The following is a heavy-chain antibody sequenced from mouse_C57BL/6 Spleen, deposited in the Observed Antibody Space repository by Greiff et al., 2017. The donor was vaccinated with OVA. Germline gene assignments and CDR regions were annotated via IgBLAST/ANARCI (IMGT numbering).Heavy chain of an antibody. D-gene: IGHD2-4*01. V-gene: IGHV1-59*01. CDR1: GYTFTSYW. CDR2: IDPSESYT. Sequence: QVQLKQPGAELVRPGTSVKLSCKASGYTFTSYWMHWVKQRPGQGLEWIGVIDPSESYTNYNQKFKGKATLTVDTSSSTAYMQLSSLTSEDSAVYDCARYYYDYDDWYFDVWGTGTTVTVSS. J-gene: IGHJ1*03. CDR3: ARYYYDYDDWYFDV.